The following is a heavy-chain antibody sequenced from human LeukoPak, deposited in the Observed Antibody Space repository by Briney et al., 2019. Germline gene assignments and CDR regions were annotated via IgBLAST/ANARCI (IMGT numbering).Heavy chain of an antibody. Sequence: GGSLRLSCAASGFTFSSYAMSWVRQAPGKGLEWASAISGSGGSTYYADSVKGRFTISRDNSKNTLYLQMNSLRAEDTAVYYCAKDEGTYSGGYYDYWGQGTLVTVSS. D-gene: IGHD1-26*01. V-gene: IGHV3-23*01. CDR1: GFTFSSYA. CDR3: AKDEGTYSGGYYDY. CDR2: ISGSGGST. J-gene: IGHJ4*02.